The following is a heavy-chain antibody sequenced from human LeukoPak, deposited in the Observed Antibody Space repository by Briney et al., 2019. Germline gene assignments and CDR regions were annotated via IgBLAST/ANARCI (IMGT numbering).Heavy chain of an antibody. J-gene: IGHJ6*02. CDR3: ARDLPESETGGWYRYYYGMDV. Sequence: ASVKVSCKASGSTFSSSATSWVRQAPGQGLEWMGGIIPIFGTTNYAQKFQGRVTITAEESTSTAYMELSSVKSEHTGVYYCARDLPESETGGWYRYYYGMDVWRQGTTVTVSS. D-gene: IGHD6-19*01. CDR1: GSTFSSSA. V-gene: IGHV1-69*13. CDR2: IIPIFGTT.